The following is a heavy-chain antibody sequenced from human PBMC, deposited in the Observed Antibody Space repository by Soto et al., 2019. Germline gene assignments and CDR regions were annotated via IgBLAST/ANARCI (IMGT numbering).Heavy chain of an antibody. V-gene: IGHV4-59*01. CDR2: IYFSGST. CDR1: GGSIGSYY. D-gene: IGHD3-3*01. J-gene: IGHJ2*01. Sequence: PSETLSLTCTVSGGSIGSYYWSWIRQPPGKGLEWIGYIYFSGSTNYNPSLKSRVTISVDTSKNQISLKLTSVTAADTAVYYCARGSRFFFYCYVHHQDLQSVPTRRSSDL. CDR3: ARGSRFFFYCYVHHQDLQSVPTRRSSDL.